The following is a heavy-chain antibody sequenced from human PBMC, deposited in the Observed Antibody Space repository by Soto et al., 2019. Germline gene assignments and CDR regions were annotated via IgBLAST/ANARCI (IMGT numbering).Heavy chain of an antibody. J-gene: IGHJ4*02. Sequence: SETLSLACAVSGYSISSGYYWGWIRQPPGKGLEWIGGIYHSGRTYYNPSLKSRVTISVDTSKNQFSLKLSSVTAADTAVYYCARDRRAFDYWGQGTLVTVSS. CDR2: IYHSGRT. CDR1: GYSISSGYY. V-gene: IGHV4-38-2*02. CDR3: ARDRRAFDY.